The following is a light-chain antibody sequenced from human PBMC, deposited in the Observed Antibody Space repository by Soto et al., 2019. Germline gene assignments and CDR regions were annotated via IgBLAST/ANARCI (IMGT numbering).Light chain of an antibody. Sequence: SPFSLSATEGDSIKISCLSSQSISSYLNWYQQKPGKAPKLLIYAASSLQSGVPSRFSGSGSGTDFTLTISSLQPEDVATYNCQQTYSTPRRFGHLTKV. V-gene: IGKV1-39*01. J-gene: IGKJ1*01. CDR2: AAS. CDR3: QQTYSTPRR. CDR1: QSISSY.